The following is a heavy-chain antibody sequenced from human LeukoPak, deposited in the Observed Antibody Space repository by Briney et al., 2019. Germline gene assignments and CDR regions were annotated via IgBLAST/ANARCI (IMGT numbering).Heavy chain of an antibody. CDR1: GGTFSSSA. D-gene: IGHD1-26*01. CDR3: ASGSFLSWNY. J-gene: IGHJ4*02. Sequence: GSSVKVSYKASGGTFSSSAISWVRQAPGQGLEWMGRIIPILGIANYAQKFQGRVTITADKSTSTAYMELSSLRSEDTAVYYCASGSFLSWNYWGQGTLVTVSS. V-gene: IGHV1-69*04. CDR2: IIPILGIA.